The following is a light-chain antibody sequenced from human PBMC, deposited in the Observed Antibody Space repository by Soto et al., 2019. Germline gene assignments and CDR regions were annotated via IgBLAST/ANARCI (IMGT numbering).Light chain of an antibody. V-gene: IGKV3-20*01. J-gene: IGKJ3*01. CDR2: GAS. CDR3: QQYDRSPFT. CDR1: QSVSSSN. Sequence: EIVLMQSPGTLSLSPGERATLSCRASQSVSSSNLAWYQQRPGQGPRLLIYGASSRATGIPDRFSGSGSGTDFTLTIKRLEPEDFAVYYCQQYDRSPFTFGPGTKVDIK.